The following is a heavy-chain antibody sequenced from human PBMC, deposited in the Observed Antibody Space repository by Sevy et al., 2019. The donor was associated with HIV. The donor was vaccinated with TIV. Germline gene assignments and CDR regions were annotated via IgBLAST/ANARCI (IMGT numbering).Heavy chain of an antibody. V-gene: IGHV3-11*04. D-gene: IGHD6-19*01. CDR2: ISSSGSAI. J-gene: IGHJ4*02. Sequence: GGSLRLSCAASGFTFSDYYMSWIRQAPGKGREWISYISSSGSAIYYADSVKGRFTNSRDNATNSLYLQMNSLRAEDTAGYYCVRITGWRFDYWGQGTLVTVSS. CDR3: VRITGWRFDY. CDR1: GFTFSDYY.